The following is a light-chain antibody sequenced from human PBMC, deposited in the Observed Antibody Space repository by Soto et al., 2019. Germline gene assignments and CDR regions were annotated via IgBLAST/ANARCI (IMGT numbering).Light chain of an antibody. CDR3: QSYDKSLTGFYV. V-gene: IGLV1-40*01. J-gene: IGLJ1*01. CDR1: NSNIGAGYD. CDR2: GTT. Sequence: QSVLTQPPSVSGAPGQWVTISCTGSNSNIGAGYDVHWYRQLPGTAPKLLIYGTTKRPSGVPDRFSGSKSASSASLAITGLQTEDEADYYCQSYDKSLTGFYVFGTGTKVTVL.